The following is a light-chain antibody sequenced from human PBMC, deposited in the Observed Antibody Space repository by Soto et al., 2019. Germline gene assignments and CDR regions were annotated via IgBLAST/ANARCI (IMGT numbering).Light chain of an antibody. CDR1: SSNSGSNT. Sequence: QSVLTQPPSASATPGQRVSISCSGSSSNSGSNTVIWHQQHPGKAPKLMIYDAYERPLGVSNRFSGSKSGNTASLTISGLQNEDEADYYCSSYTDDRSYVFGSGTKLTVL. CDR3: SSYTDDRSYV. J-gene: IGLJ1*01. CDR2: DAY. V-gene: IGLV1-44*01.